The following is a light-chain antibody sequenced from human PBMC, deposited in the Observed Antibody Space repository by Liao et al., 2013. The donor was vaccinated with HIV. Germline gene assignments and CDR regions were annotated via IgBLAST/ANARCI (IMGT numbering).Light chain of an antibody. V-gene: IGLV3-21*01. J-gene: IGLJ3*02. CDR3: YSAADTNRV. CDR1: DFGTKR. Sequence: SYVLTQPPSVSVAPGKTARITCGGDDFGTKRVHWYQQKPGQAPVLLFYHPSDRPSGIPERFSGSSSGTTVTLTISGAQVEDEADYYCYSAADTNRVFGGGTKLTVL. CDR2: HPS.